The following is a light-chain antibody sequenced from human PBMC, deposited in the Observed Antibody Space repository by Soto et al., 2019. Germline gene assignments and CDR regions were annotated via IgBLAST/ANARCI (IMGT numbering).Light chain of an antibody. J-gene: IGKJ1*01. CDR1: QSVSSNF. CDR3: QQYHSSPLT. CDR2: AAS. Sequence: EIVLTQSPGILSLSSGEIATLSCRASQSVSSNFLAWYQQKPGQSPRLLIYAASSRATGIPDRFSGSGSGTDFTLTINRLESEDFAVYYCQQYHSSPLTFGQGTKVEVK. V-gene: IGKV3-20*01.